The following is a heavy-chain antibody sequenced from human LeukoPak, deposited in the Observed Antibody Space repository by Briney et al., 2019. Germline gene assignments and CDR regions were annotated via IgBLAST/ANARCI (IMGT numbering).Heavy chain of an antibody. J-gene: IGHJ6*02. CDR3: ASTPGRYYYYGMDV. Sequence: PGGSLRLSCAASGFTFSSYAMSWVRQAPGKGLEWVSAISGSGGSTYYADSVKGRFTISRDNSKNTLNLQMNSLRAEDTAVYYCASTPGRYYYYGMDVWGQGTTVTVSS. CDR2: ISGSGGST. D-gene: IGHD4-11*01. CDR1: GFTFSSYA. V-gene: IGHV3-23*01.